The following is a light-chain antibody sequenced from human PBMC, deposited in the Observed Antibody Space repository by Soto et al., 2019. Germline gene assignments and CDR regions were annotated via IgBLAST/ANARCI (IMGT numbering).Light chain of an antibody. CDR2: EVT. V-gene: IGLV2-8*01. CDR1: RSDIGAYNY. CDR3: SSYGGSNNYVL. Sequence: QSALTQPPSASGSPGQSVTISCTGTRSDIGAYNYVSWYQQHPGKAPKLMIYEVTKRPSGVPDRFSGSKSGNTASLTVSGLQAEDEAGYYCSSYGGSNNYVLFGGGTKVTVL. J-gene: IGLJ2*01.